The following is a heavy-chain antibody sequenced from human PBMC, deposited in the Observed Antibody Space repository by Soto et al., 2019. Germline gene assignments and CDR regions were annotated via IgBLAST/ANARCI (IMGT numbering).Heavy chain of an antibody. D-gene: IGHD1-26*01. Sequence: SETLSLTCTVSGGSISSYYWSWIRQPPGKGLEWIGYIYYSGSTNYNPSLKSRVTISVDTSKNQFSLKLSSVTAADTAVYYCARGGGYYSGSYYFDYWGQGTLVTVSS. CDR1: GGSISSYY. CDR3: ARGGGYYSGSYYFDY. CDR2: IYYSGST. J-gene: IGHJ4*02. V-gene: IGHV4-59*01.